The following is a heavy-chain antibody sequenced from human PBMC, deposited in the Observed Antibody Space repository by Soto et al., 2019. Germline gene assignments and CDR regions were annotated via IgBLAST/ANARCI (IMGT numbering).Heavy chain of an antibody. V-gene: IGHV3-33*01. D-gene: IGHD4-17*01. Sequence: GGSVRLSCAASGFTFSSYGMHWVRQAPGKGLEWVAVIWYDGSNKYYADSVKGRFTISRDNSKNTLYLQMNSLRAEDTAVYYCARDRLTTNHDAFDIWGQGTMVTVSS. CDR3: ARDRLTTNHDAFDI. J-gene: IGHJ3*02. CDR2: IWYDGSNK. CDR1: GFTFSSYG.